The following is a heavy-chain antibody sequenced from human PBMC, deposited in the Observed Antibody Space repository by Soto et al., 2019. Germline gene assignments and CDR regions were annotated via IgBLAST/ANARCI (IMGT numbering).Heavy chain of an antibody. J-gene: IGHJ4*02. D-gene: IGHD3-9*01. CDR3: AHIVPFDYRGYNFEF. CDR2: IYWDEDK. Sequence: QITLKASGPTLVKPTQPVTLTCTFSVFSLSTHTVGVAWIRQSPGRALEWLGLIYWDEDKRYSPSLKSRLTITQDTSKNQVVLTTTNMDPVDTATYYCAHIVPFDYRGYNFEFWGQGILVTVSS. CDR1: VFSLSTHTVG. V-gene: IGHV2-5*02.